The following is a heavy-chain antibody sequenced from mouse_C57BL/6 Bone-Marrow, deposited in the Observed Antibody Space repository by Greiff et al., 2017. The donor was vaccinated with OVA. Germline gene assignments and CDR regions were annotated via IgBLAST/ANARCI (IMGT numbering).Heavy chain of an antibody. CDR2: ISNGGGST. Sequence: EVQVVESGGGLVQPGGSLKLSCAASGFTFSDYYMYWVRQTPEKRLEWVAYISNGGGSTYYPDTVKGRFTISRDNAKNTLYLQMSRLKSEDTAMYYCARQNYDGYFLCAYWGQGTLVTVSA. V-gene: IGHV5-12*01. J-gene: IGHJ3*01. CDR1: GFTFSDYY. D-gene: IGHD2-3*01. CDR3: ARQNYDGYFLCAY.